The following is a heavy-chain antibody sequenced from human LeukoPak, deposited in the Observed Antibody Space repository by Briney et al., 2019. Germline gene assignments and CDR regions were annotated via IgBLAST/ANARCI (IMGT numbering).Heavy chain of an antibody. J-gene: IGHJ4*02. D-gene: IGHD3-10*01. CDR3: ARDGITMRILEY. Sequence: GGSLRLSCAASGFTFSSYGMTWVRQAPGKGLGWVPYISSSSSTIYYADSMKGRFTISRDNAKNSLYLQMDSLRAEDTAVYYCARDGITMRILEYWGQGTLVTVSS. CDR1: GFTFSSYG. CDR2: ISSSSSTI. V-gene: IGHV3-48*04.